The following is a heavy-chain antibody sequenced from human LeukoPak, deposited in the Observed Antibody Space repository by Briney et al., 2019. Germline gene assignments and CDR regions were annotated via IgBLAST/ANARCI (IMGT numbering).Heavy chain of an antibody. Sequence: ASVKVSCKAFRYTFASYGISWVRQAPGQGLEWMGWISPYNADTNYARKFQGRVTMTTDSSRSTAYMELRSLRSDDTAVYYCARDPVPYDSSGYNAPTDYWGQGTLVTVSS. CDR1: RYTFASYG. D-gene: IGHD3-22*01. J-gene: IGHJ4*02. V-gene: IGHV1-18*01. CDR3: ARDPVPYDSSGYNAPTDY. CDR2: ISPYNADT.